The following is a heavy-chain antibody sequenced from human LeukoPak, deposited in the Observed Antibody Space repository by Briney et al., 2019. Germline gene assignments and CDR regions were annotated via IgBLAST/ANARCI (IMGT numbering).Heavy chain of an antibody. J-gene: IGHJ4*02. CDR1: GGTFSSYA. Sequence: EASVKVSCKASGGTFSSYAISGVRQAPGQGLEWMGGIIPIFGTANYAQKFQGRVTITTDESTSTAYMELSSLRSEDTAVYYCARTNDYGDYALLFWGQGTLVTVSS. CDR3: ARTNDYGDYALLF. V-gene: IGHV1-69*05. D-gene: IGHD4-17*01. CDR2: IIPIFGTA.